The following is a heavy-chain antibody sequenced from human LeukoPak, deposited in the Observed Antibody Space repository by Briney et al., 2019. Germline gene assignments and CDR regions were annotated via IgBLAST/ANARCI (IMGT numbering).Heavy chain of an antibody. D-gene: IGHD2-2*01. CDR3: ATGGPGVVVPAAIDI. J-gene: IGHJ3*02. V-gene: IGHV3-21*01. CDR2: ISSSSSYI. CDR1: GFTFSSYS. Sequence: PGGSLRLSCAASGFTFSSYSMNWVRQAPGKGLEWVSSISSSSSYIYYADSVKGRFTISRDNAKNSLYLQMNSLRAEDTAVYYCATGGPGVVVPAAIDIWGQGTMVTVSS.